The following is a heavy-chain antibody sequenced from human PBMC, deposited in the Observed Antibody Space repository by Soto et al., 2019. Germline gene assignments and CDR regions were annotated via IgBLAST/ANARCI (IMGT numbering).Heavy chain of an antibody. D-gene: IGHD1-7*01. CDR1: GGSISSPNW. CDR3: ARNTIRPYSNYFDP. CDR2: IYPTGTT. J-gene: IGHJ5*02. V-gene: IGHV4-4*02. Sequence: SETLSLTCAVSGGSISSPNWWSWVRQPPGRGLEWIGEIYPTGTTNFNPSLKRQVTKSVDKSKKQFSLKLTSLTAADTSVYYCARNTIRPYSNYFDPWGPGTLVTVSS.